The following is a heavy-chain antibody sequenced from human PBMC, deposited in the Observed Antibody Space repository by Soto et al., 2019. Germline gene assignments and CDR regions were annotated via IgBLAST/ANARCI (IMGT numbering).Heavy chain of an antibody. D-gene: IGHD2-21*01. V-gene: IGHV4-39*01. J-gene: IGHJ5*02. CDR1: GGSISSSSYY. CDR3: ARQPTTGDTDLWFDP. Sequence: ETLSLTCTVSGGSISSSSYYWGWIRQPPGKGLEWLGNIFYSGSTFYNPSLASRVSVSVDTSKNEFSLKLRSVTAADTAVYYCARQPTTGDTDLWFDPWGQGTLVTVSS. CDR2: IFYSGST.